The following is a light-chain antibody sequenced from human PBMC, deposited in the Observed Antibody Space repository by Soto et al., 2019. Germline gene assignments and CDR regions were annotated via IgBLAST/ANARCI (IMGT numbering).Light chain of an antibody. CDR2: RSN. V-gene: IGLV1-47*01. J-gene: IGLJ2*01. CDR3: AACDDRLSGQV. CDR1: TSNIGINS. Sequence: QSVLTQPPSASGTPGQRVTISCSGSTSNIGINSVFWYQHLPGTAPKLIIYRSNQRASGVPDRFSASKSGTSASLAISGLRSEDEADYYCAACDDRLSGQVFGGGTKVTVL.